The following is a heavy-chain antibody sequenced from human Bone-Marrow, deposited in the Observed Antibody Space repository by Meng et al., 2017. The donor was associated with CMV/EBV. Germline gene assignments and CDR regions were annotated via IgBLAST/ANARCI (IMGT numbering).Heavy chain of an antibody. CDR3: ARVRYYGAFDI. D-gene: IGHD1-26*01. CDR1: GFTFSDYY. J-gene: IGHJ3*02. V-gene: IGHV3-20*04. Sequence: GESLKISCAASGFTFSDYYMAWIRQAPGKGLEWVSLISWDGGGTSYADSVKGRFTISRDNSDNSLYLQMNSLRAEDTALYYCARVRYYGAFDIWGQGTMVTVSS. CDR2: ISWDGGGT.